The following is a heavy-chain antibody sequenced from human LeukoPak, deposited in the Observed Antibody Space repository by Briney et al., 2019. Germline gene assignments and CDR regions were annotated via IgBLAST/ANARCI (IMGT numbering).Heavy chain of an antibody. Sequence: GGSLRLSCAASGFTFSSYAMHWVRQAPGKGLEWVAVISYDGSNKYYADSVKGRFTISRDNSKNTLYLQMNSLRAEDTAVYYCARDPPPITMVRELGDYWGQGTLVTVSS. CDR2: ISYDGSNK. D-gene: IGHD3-10*01. V-gene: IGHV3-30-3*01. CDR1: GFTFSSYA. CDR3: ARDPPPITMVRELGDY. J-gene: IGHJ4*02.